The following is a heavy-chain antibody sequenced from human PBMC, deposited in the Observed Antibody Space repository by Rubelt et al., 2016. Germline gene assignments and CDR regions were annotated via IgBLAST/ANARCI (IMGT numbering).Heavy chain of an antibody. CDR2: INHSGST. J-gene: IGHJ4*02. CDR3: ARGGYGKFDY. Sequence: QVQLQQWGAGLLKPSETLSLTCAVYGGSFSGYYWSWIRQPPGKGLEWIGEINHSGSTNYNPSLRRRGTISVYTSKNQFSLRLSSVTAADTAVYYCARGGYGKFDYWGQGTLVTVSS. CDR1: GGSFSGYY. D-gene: IGHD2-15*01. V-gene: IGHV4-34*01.